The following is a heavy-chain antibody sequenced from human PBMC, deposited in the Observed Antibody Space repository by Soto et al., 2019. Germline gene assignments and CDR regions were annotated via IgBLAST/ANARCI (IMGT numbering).Heavy chain of an antibody. Sequence: GGSLRLSCAASGFTFSSYAMSWVRQAPGKGLEWVSAISGSGGSTYYADSVKGRFTISRDNSKNTLYLKMNSLRAEDTAVYYCAKGDTIPPIGWFDPWGQGTLVTVSS. V-gene: IGHV3-23*01. CDR1: GFTFSSYA. D-gene: IGHD3-3*01. CDR3: AKGDTIPPIGWFDP. CDR2: ISGSGGST. J-gene: IGHJ5*02.